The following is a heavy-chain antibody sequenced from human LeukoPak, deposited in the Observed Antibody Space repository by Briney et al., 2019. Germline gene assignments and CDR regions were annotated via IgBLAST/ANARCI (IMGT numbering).Heavy chain of an antibody. CDR3: ASYPSRVDLRSRKREGDPYYYYYGMDV. Sequence: GSSVKVSCKASGGTFSSYAISWVRQAPGQGLEWMGGIIPIFGTANYAQKFQGRVTITADESTSTAYMELSSLRSEDTAVYYCASYPSRVDLRSRKREGDPYYYYYGMDVWGKGTTVTVSS. V-gene: IGHV1-69*01. J-gene: IGHJ6*04. CDR2: IIPIFGTA. D-gene: IGHD4-17*01. CDR1: GGTFSSYA.